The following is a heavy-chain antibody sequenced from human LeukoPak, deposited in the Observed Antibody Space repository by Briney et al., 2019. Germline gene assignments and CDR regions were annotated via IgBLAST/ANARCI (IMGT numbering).Heavy chain of an antibody. CDR2: ISSSSSYI. Sequence: GGSLRLSCAASGFTFSSYSMNWVRQAPGRGLEWVSSISSSSSYIYYADSVKGRFTISRDNAKKSLYVQMNSLRPEDTAVYYCAKDISRGSIAADHWGQGTLVTVSS. CDR3: AKDISRGSIAADH. V-gene: IGHV3-21*04. CDR1: GFTFSSYS. J-gene: IGHJ4*02. D-gene: IGHD6-13*01.